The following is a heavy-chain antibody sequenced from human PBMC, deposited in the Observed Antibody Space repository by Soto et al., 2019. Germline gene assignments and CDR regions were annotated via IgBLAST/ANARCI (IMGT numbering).Heavy chain of an antibody. CDR3: VRVRQGIFDF. CDR2: VYWDDDK. Sequence: QITLKESGPTPVKPTQALTLTCSFSGFSLTTNGAGVAWVRQPPGKALEWLALVYWDDDKRYSPSLQNRLSINKDSSKKQVVLRLTDLDPSDTGPYFCVRVRQGIFDFWGQGTLVTVSS. V-gene: IGHV2-5*04. J-gene: IGHJ4*02. D-gene: IGHD3-10*01. CDR1: GFSLTTNGAG.